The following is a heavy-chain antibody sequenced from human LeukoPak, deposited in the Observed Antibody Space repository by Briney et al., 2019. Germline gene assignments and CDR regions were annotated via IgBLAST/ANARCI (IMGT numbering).Heavy chain of an antibody. J-gene: IGHJ4*02. Sequence: PSETLSLTCTVSGASISNYYWTWIRQPPGKGLEWLGYYYYGGSTEYNPSLKSRVTISVDTFKNQFSLKLSSVTAADTAVYYCASRYGSGSYGFDFWGQGTLVTVSS. D-gene: IGHD3-10*01. CDR3: ASRYGSGSYGFDF. CDR2: YYYGGST. V-gene: IGHV4-59*01. CDR1: GASISNYY.